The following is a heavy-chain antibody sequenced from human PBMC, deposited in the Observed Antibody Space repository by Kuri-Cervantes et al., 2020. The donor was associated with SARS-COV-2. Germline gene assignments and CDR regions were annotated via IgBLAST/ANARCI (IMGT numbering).Heavy chain of an antibody. D-gene: IGHD2/OR15-2a*01. CDR2: IRNYGGSP. CDR3: VGDESNLVQRGF. V-gene: IGHV3-64D*08. CDR1: GFIFRNYV. J-gene: IGHJ4*02. Sequence: GESLKIYCSASGFIFRNYVMYWVRQAPGKGLEYVSSIRNYGGSPYYGDSVKGRFTISRDNSKNTLYLQMDSLRVEDTAVYYCVGDESNLVQRGFWGQGSLVTVSS.